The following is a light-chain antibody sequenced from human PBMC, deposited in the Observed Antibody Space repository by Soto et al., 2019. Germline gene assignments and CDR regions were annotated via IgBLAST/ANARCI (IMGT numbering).Light chain of an antibody. V-gene: IGKV1-5*01. Sequence: DIQMTHSPSTLSASVGDRVTITCRASQSIRSWLAWYQQKPGKAPKLLIYDASRLESGVPSRFSGSGSGTEFTLTISSLQPDDFATYYCQQYNSYSPSTFGQGTKVDIK. CDR3: QQYNSYSPST. CDR2: DAS. J-gene: IGKJ1*01. CDR1: QSIRSW.